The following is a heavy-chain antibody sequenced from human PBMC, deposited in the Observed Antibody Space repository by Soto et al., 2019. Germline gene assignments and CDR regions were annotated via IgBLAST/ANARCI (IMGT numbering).Heavy chain of an antibody. V-gene: IGHV3-48*03. Sequence: GGSLRLSCAASGFTFSSYEMNWVRQAPGKTLEWVSYISSAGDSSYYADSAKSRFTISRDNAKNSLYLQMNSLRVEDTPVYYCARVYCSTTTCHVQAFDSCGQGTLVTVSS. CDR1: GFTFSSYE. D-gene: IGHD2-2*01. J-gene: IGHJ4*02. CDR2: ISSAGDSS. CDR3: ARVYCSTTTCHVQAFDS.